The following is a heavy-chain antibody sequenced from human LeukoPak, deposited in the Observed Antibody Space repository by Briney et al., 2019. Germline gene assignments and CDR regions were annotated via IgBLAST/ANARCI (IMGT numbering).Heavy chain of an antibody. CDR3: ARGRVTVFGPEAWYFDL. D-gene: IGHD3-3*01. J-gene: IGHJ2*01. CDR1: GYTFTDYD. CDR2: MNPRLGNT. Sequence: ASVKVSCKTSGYTFTDYDINWVRQATGQGLEWLGWMNPRLGNTGYAQKFQGRVTITKNTSISTVYMELSSLKSEDTAVYYCARGRVTVFGPEAWYFDLWGRGTLVTVSS. V-gene: IGHV1-8*03.